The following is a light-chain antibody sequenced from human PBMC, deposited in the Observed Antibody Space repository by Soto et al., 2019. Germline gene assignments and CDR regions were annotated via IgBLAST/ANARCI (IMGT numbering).Light chain of an antibody. V-gene: IGKV3-15*01. Sequence: EIVMTQSPATLSVSPGERATLSCRASQSVSSNLAWYQQKPGQAPRLLIYGASTRATGFPARFSGSGSGTEFTLTISSLQSEDFAVYYCQKYNNWPPANTFGQGTKLEIK. J-gene: IGKJ2*01. CDR1: QSVSSN. CDR3: QKYNNWPPANT. CDR2: GAS.